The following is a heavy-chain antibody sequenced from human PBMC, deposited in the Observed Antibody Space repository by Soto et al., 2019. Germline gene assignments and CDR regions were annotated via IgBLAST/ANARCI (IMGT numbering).Heavy chain of an antibody. CDR2: IWYDGSNK. Sequence: QVQLVESGGGVVQPGRSLRLSCAASGFTFSSYGMHWVRQAPGKGLEWVAVIWYDGSNKYYADSVKGRFTISRDNSKNTRYLQMNTLRVEDTDVYYCARAVKIVATIDVYDYWCQGTLVTVSS. V-gene: IGHV3-33*01. CDR3: ARAVKIVATIDVYDY. J-gene: IGHJ4*02. CDR1: GFTFSSYG. D-gene: IGHD5-12*01.